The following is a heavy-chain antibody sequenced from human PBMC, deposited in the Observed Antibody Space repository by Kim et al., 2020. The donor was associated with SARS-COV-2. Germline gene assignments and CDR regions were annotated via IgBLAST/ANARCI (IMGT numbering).Heavy chain of an antibody. Sequence: ASVKVSCKVSGYTLTELSMHWVRQAPGKGLEWMGGFDPEDGETIYAQKFQGRVTMTEDTSTDTAYMELSSLRSEDTAVYYCATDLPNDFWSGYYPLDYWGQGTLVTVSS. CDR3: ATDLPNDFWSGYYPLDY. CDR1: GYTLTELS. J-gene: IGHJ4*02. V-gene: IGHV1-24*01. CDR2: FDPEDGET. D-gene: IGHD3-3*01.